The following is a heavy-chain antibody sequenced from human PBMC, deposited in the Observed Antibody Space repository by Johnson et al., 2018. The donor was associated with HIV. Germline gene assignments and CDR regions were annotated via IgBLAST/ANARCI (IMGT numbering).Heavy chain of an antibody. CDR2: ISYDGSNK. CDR1: GFTFSSYA. Sequence: QVQLVESGGGVVQPGRSLRLSCAASGFTFSSYAMHWVRQAPGKGLEWVAVISYDGSNKYYAASVKGRFTISRDNSKNTLYLQMNSLSAEDTAVYYCARGGLLSPDAFDIWGQGTMVTVSS. D-gene: IGHD2-21*02. CDR3: ARGGLLSPDAFDI. J-gene: IGHJ3*02. V-gene: IGHV3-30-3*01.